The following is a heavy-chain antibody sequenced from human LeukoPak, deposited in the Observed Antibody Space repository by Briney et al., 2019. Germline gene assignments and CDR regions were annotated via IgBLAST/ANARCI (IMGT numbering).Heavy chain of an antibody. J-gene: IGHJ4*02. CDR3: ARILYGSGSTRYFDY. D-gene: IGHD3-10*01. CDR1: GFTFGSYS. Sequence: GGSLRLSCAASGFTFGSYSMNWVRQAPGKGLEWVSYISSSSSTIYYADSVKGRFTISRDNAKNSLYLQMNSLRAEDTAVYYCARILYGSGSTRYFDYWGEGTLVTVSS. CDR2: ISSSSSTI. V-gene: IGHV3-48*04.